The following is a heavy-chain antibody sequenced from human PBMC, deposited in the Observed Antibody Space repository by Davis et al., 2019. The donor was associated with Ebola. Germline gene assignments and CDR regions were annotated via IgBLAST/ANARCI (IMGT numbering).Heavy chain of an antibody. V-gene: IGHV3-23*01. J-gene: IGHJ4*02. Sequence: PGGSLRLSCAASGFSFSSYAMSWVRQAPGKGLEWVSVISGGGDITYYADSVKGRFTISRDNSKNMLYLQMHSLRAEDTALYYCTKVLAGMSRYAIDCWGQGTLVTASS. CDR3: TKVLAGMSRYAIDC. CDR2: ISGGGDIT. CDR1: GFSFSSYA. D-gene: IGHD2-2*01.